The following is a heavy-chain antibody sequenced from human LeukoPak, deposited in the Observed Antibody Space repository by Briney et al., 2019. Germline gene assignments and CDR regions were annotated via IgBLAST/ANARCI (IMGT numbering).Heavy chain of an antibody. D-gene: IGHD4-17*01. J-gene: IGHJ4*02. CDR1: GFTFSSYW. CDR2: IKQDGSEK. Sequence: PGGSLRLSCAASGFTFSSYWMSWVRQAPGKGLEWVANIKQDGSEKYYVDSVKGRFTISRDNAKNSLYLQMNSLRAEDTAVYYCARDLMSLEGLTVTTWGPFDYWGQGTLVTVSS. V-gene: IGHV3-7*01. CDR3: ARDLMSLEGLTVTTWGPFDY.